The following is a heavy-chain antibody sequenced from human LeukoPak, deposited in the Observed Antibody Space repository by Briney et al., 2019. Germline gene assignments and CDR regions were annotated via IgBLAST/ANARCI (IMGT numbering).Heavy chain of an antibody. Sequence: GGSLRLSCAASGFTFSSYSMNWVRQAPGKGLEWVSSISSSSSYIYYADSMKGRFTISRDNAKNSLYLQMNSLRAEDTAVYYCARESPAGAFDIWGQGTMVTVSS. CDR1: GFTFSSYS. CDR3: ARESPAGAFDI. CDR2: ISSSSSYI. J-gene: IGHJ3*02. D-gene: IGHD6-19*01. V-gene: IGHV3-21*01.